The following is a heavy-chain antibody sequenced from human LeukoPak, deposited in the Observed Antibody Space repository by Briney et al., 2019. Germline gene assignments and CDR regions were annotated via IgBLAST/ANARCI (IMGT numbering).Heavy chain of an antibody. CDR2: ISSSGSTI. CDR1: GFTFSDYY. J-gene: IGHJ4*02. Sequence: GGSLRLSCAASGFTFSDYYMSWIRQAPGKGLEWVSYISSSGSTIYYADSVKGRFTISRDNAKNLLYLQMNRLGAEDTAVYYCARERQLERLAFGKEGSAFDYWGQGTLVTVSS. D-gene: IGHD1-1*01. CDR3: ARERQLERLAFGKEGSAFDY. V-gene: IGHV3-11*04.